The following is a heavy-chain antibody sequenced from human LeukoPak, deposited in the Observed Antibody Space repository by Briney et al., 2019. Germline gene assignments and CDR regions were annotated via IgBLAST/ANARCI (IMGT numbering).Heavy chain of an antibody. V-gene: IGHV3-53*01. Sequence: GGSLRLSCAVSGFTVSGNYITWVRQAPGKGLEWVSVIYANGNTYYADSMQGRLTISRDKSKNTVFLQMNSLRAEDTAMYYCARVGEGELGNWFDPWGQGTLVTVSS. CDR2: IYANGNT. D-gene: IGHD3-10*01. CDR1: GFTVSGNY. CDR3: ARVGEGELGNWFDP. J-gene: IGHJ5*02.